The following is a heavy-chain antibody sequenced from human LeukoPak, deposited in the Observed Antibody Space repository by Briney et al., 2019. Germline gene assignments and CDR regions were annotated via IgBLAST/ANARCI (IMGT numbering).Heavy chain of an antibody. CDR1: GGSFSGYY. Sequence: LETLSLTCAVYGGSFSGYYWGWIRQPPGKGLEWIGSIYYSGSTYYNPSLKSRVTISVDTSKNQFSLKLSSVTAADTAVYYCASTAVRGVNAFDIWGQGTMVTVSS. V-gene: IGHV4-34*01. CDR3: ASTAVRGVNAFDI. J-gene: IGHJ3*02. D-gene: IGHD3-10*01. CDR2: IYYSGST.